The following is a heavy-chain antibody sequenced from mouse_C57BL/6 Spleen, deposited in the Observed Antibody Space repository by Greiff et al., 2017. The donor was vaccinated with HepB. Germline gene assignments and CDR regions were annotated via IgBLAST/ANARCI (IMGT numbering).Heavy chain of an antibody. J-gene: IGHJ3*01. CDR3: ARTDSSGYVSFAY. Sequence: EVKLVESGGGLVKPGGSLKLSCAASGFTFSDYGMHWVRQAPEKGLEWVAYISSGSSTIYYADTVKGRFTISRDNAKNTLFLQMTSLRSEDTAMYYCARTDSSGYVSFAYWGQGTLVTVSA. CDR1: GFTFSDYG. CDR2: ISSGSSTI. D-gene: IGHD3-2*02. V-gene: IGHV5-17*01.